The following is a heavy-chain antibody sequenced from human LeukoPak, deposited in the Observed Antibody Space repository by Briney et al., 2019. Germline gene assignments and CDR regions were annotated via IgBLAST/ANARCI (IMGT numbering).Heavy chain of an antibody. V-gene: IGHV1-2*04. CDR2: INPNSGGT. CDR1: GYTFTGYY. CDR3: ALMVRGVISGGYTNDAFDI. J-gene: IGHJ3*02. Sequence: GASVKVSCKASGYTFTGYYMHWVRQAPGQGLEWMGWINPNSGGTNYAQKFQGWVTMTRDTSISTAYMELSRLRSDDTAVYYCALMVRGVISGGYTNDAFDIWGQGTMVTVSS. D-gene: IGHD3-10*01.